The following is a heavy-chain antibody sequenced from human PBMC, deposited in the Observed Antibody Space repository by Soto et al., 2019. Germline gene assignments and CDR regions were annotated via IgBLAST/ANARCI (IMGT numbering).Heavy chain of an antibody. V-gene: IGHV3-15*07. CDR2: MKSETDGGAT. CDR1: GFTFSNAW. D-gene: IGHD6-19*01. J-gene: IGHJ4*02. CDR3: CTDWGSGCQLTDY. Sequence: EVQLVQSGGGLVKPGESLRLSCAVSGFTFSNAWMGWVRQAPGKGLEWVGRMKSETDGGATDYAAPVRGRFTISRDDSKDTLYLQMDSLKTEDTGVYDCCTDWGSGCQLTDYWGQGTQVTVSS.